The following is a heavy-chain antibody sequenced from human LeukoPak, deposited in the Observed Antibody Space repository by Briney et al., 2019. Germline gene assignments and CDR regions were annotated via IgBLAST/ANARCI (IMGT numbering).Heavy chain of an antibody. CDR1: GYTFTGHY. CDR2: INSNSGGT. D-gene: IGHD6-19*01. V-gene: IGHV1-2*06. Sequence: SVKVSCKASGYTFTGHYMQLLRQAPRPRSEWSGLINSNSGGTNYARQFQGRVIMTRDTSISTAYMELSRLRSDDTAVYYCARDLAVAGDFDYWGEGTLVTVS. CDR3: ARDLAVAGDFDY. J-gene: IGHJ4*02.